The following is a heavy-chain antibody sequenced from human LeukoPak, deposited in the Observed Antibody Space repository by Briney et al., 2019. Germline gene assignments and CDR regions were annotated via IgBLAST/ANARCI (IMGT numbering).Heavy chain of an antibody. J-gene: IGHJ4*02. CDR2: IIPIFGTA. CDR3: ARDLEVGGATGLGPFDY. V-gene: IGHV1-69*13. CDR1: GYTFTDYA. D-gene: IGHD1-26*01. Sequence: EASVKVSCKPSGYTFTDYAINWVRQAPGQGLEWMGGIIPIFGTANYAQKFQGRVTITADESTSTAYMELSSLRSEDTAVYYCARDLEVGGATGLGPFDYWGQGTLVTVSS.